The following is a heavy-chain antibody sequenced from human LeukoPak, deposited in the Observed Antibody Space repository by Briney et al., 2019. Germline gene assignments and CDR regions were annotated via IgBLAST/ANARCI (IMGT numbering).Heavy chain of an antibody. V-gene: IGHV3-21*04. Sequence: GGSLRLSCAAAGFSFSSYSMNWVRQAPGKGLEWVSSISSSSSYSYYAESVKGRFTISRDNAKNSLYLQMNSLRAEDTAVYYCAKPEGEVVTPYDAFDIWGQGTMVTVSS. D-gene: IGHD2-15*01. CDR3: AKPEGEVVTPYDAFDI. CDR2: ISSSSSYS. J-gene: IGHJ3*02. CDR1: GFSFSSYS.